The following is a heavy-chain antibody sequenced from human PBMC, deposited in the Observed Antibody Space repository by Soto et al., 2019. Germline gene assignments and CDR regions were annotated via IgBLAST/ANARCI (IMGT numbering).Heavy chain of an antibody. D-gene: IGHD2-15*01. CDR3: ARLDSLRYCSGGSCPSHAFDF. CDR1: GGSISGYY. CDR2: IYYSGST. Sequence: SETLSLTCTVSGGSISGYYWSWIRQPPGKGLEWIGYIYYSGSTNYNPSLKSRVTISVDTSKNQFSLKLSSVTAADTAVYYCARLDSLRYCSGGSCPSHAFDFWGQGTMVTVSS. J-gene: IGHJ3*01. V-gene: IGHV4-59*08.